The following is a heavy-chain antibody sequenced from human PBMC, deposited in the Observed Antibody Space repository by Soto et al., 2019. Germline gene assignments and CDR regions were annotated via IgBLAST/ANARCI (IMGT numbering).Heavy chain of an antibody. J-gene: IGHJ4*02. Sequence: SXTLSLTCTVSGGSISSGGYYWSWIRQHPGKGLEWIGYIYYSGSTYYNPSLKSRVTISVDTSKNQFSLKLSSVTAADTAVYYCARNNRGYSYGPDTYSYFFDYWGQGTLVTV. CDR1: GGSISSGGYY. CDR3: ARNNRGYSYGPDTYSYFFDY. D-gene: IGHD5-18*01. V-gene: IGHV4-31*03. CDR2: IYYSGST.